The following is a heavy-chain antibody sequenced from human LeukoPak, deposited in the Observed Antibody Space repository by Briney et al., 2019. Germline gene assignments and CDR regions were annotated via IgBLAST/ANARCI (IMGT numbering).Heavy chain of an antibody. CDR2: IKSKTDGGTT. Sequence: GGSLRLSFAASGFTFSNAWMSWVRPAPGKGPEWVGRIKSKTDGGTTDYAAPVKGRFTISRDDSKNTLYLQMNSLKTEDTAVYYCTTDGFSASQRAYWGQGTLVTVSS. CDR1: GFTFSNAW. D-gene: IGHD6-25*01. J-gene: IGHJ4*02. CDR3: TTDGFSASQRAY. V-gene: IGHV3-15*01.